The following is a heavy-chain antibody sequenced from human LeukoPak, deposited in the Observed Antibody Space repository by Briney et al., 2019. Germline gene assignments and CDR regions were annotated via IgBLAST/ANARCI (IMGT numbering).Heavy chain of an antibody. V-gene: IGHV3-33*01. CDR2: IWYDGSNK. Sequence: GGSLRLSCAASGFTFSSYGMHWVRQAPGKGLEWVAVIWYDGSNKYYADSVKGRFTIPRDNSKNTLYLQMNSLRAEDTAVYYCARDPDGSYYFDYWGQGTLVTVSS. CDR3: ARDPDGSYYFDY. J-gene: IGHJ4*02. D-gene: IGHD1-26*01. CDR1: GFTFSSYG.